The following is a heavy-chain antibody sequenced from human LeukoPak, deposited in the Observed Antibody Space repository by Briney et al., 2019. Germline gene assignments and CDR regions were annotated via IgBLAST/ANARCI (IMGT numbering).Heavy chain of an antibody. CDR3: ARSPGYSSSWSLNTPFDY. J-gene: IGHJ4*02. CDR2: INPNSGGT. Sequence: ASVKVSCKASGYTFTGYYMNWVRQAPGQGLEWMGRINPNSGGTNYAQKFQGRVTMTRDTSISTAYMELSRLRSDDTAVYYCARSPGYSSSWSLNTPFDYWGQGTLVTVSS. CDR1: GYTFTGYY. V-gene: IGHV1-2*06. D-gene: IGHD6-13*01.